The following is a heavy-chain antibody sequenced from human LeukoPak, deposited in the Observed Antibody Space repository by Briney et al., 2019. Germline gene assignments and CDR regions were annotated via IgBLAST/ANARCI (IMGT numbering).Heavy chain of an antibody. CDR2: IYHSGTT. CDR1: GFTFSSYAM. D-gene: IGHD4-17*01. Sequence: PGGSLRLSCAASGFTFSSYAMSWVRQAPGKGLEWIGEIYHSGTTNYNPSLKSRVTISVDKSKNQFSLHLSSVTAADTAVYYCAMLMTTSFSTYKPFDNWGQGTLVTVSS. J-gene: IGHJ4*02. V-gene: IGHV4-4*02. CDR3: AMLMTTSFSTYKPFDN.